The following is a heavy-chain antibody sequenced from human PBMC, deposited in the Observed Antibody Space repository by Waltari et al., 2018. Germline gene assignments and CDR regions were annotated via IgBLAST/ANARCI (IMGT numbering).Heavy chain of an antibody. V-gene: IGHV4-61*09. CDR2: IYTSGST. J-gene: IGHJ4*02. CDR1: GGSISSGSYY. CDR3: ARASSSWGLDY. Sequence: QVQLQESGPGLVKPSQTLSLTCTVSGGSISSGSYYWSWIRQPAGKGLEWIGYIYTSGSTNYHPSLKSRVTISVDTSKNQFSLKLSSVTAADTAVYYCARASSSWGLDYWGQGTLVTVSS. D-gene: IGHD6-13*01.